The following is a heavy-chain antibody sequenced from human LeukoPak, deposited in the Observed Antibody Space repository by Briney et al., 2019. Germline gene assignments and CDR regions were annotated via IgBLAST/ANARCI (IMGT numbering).Heavy chain of an antibody. CDR2: INSDGSST. D-gene: IGHD5-24*01. CDR1: GFTFSSYA. Sequence: GGSLRLSCAASGFTFSSYAMSWVRQAPGKGLVWVSRINSDGSSTSYADSVKGRFTISRDNAKNTLYLQMNSLRAEDTAVYYCATGDGSKWGAFDIWGQGTMVTVSS. J-gene: IGHJ3*02. V-gene: IGHV3-74*01. CDR3: ATGDGSKWGAFDI.